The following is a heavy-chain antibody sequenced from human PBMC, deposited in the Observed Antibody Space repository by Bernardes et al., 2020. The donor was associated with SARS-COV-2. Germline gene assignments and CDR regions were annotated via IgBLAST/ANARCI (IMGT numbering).Heavy chain of an antibody. Sequence: SGPTLLKPPQTLTLTCPFSWFSLSPSGVGVGWIRQPPGKALEWLSLIYWDDDKRYSPSLKSRLTITKDTSKNQVVLTMTNMDPVDTATYYCAHRRPFYYYGSGGEFDYWGQGTLVTVSS. J-gene: IGHJ4*02. CDR3: AHRRPFYYYGSGGEFDY. CDR1: WFSLSPSGVG. CDR2: IYWDDDK. V-gene: IGHV2-5*02. D-gene: IGHD3-10*01.